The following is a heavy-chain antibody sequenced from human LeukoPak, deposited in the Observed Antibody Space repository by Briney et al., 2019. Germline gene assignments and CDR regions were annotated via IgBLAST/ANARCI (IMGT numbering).Heavy chain of an antibody. Sequence: PGGSLRLSCAASGFTFNTYGMHWVRQAPGKGLEWVAGITYDGSSKYYADSVKGRFTISRDNSKNTLYLQMNSLRAEDTAVYYCARGTYSYGYFIDYWGQGTLVTVSS. J-gene: IGHJ4*02. V-gene: IGHV3-30*03. D-gene: IGHD5-18*01. CDR1: GFTFNTYG. CDR3: ARGTYSYGYFIDY. CDR2: ITYDGSSK.